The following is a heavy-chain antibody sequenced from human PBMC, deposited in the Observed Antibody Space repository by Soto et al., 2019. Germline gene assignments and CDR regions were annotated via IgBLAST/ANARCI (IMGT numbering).Heavy chain of an antibody. CDR1: GGSISSSNW. V-gene: IGHV4-4*02. J-gene: IGHJ4*02. D-gene: IGHD6-13*01. Sequence: SETLSLTCAVSGGSISSSNWWSWVRQPPGKGLEWIGEIYHSGSTNYNPSLKSRVTISVDKSKNQFSLKLSSVTAADTAVYYCARRGIAAAGTGDYWGQGTLVTVSS. CDR3: ARRGIAAAGTGDY. CDR2: IYHSGST.